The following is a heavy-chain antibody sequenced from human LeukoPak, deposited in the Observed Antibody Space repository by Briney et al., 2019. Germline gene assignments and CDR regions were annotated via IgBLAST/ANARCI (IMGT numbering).Heavy chain of an antibody. CDR3: ARECSSTSCPFDY. V-gene: IGHV1-69*13. CDR1: GYTFTSYA. J-gene: IGHJ4*02. CDR2: IIPIFGTA. D-gene: IGHD2-2*01. Sequence: ASVKVSCKASGYTFTSYAMNWVRQAPGQGLEWMGGIIPIFGTANYAQKFQGRVTITADESTSTAYMELSSLRSEDTAVYYCARECSSTSCPFDYWGQGTLVTVSS.